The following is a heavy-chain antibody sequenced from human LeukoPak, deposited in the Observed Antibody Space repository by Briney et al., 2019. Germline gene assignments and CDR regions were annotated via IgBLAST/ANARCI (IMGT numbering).Heavy chain of an antibody. CDR2: IKQDGSEK. CDR3: ASTATCSF. V-gene: IGHV3-7*01. J-gene: IGHJ3*01. Sequence: PGGSLRLSCAASGFTFSNYWMTWVRQAPGKGLQWVANIKQDGSEKYYVDSVEGRFTISRDNAKNSLYLQMNSLRAEDTAVYYCASTATCSFWGQGTMVTVSS. D-gene: IGHD2-2*01. CDR1: GFTFSNYW.